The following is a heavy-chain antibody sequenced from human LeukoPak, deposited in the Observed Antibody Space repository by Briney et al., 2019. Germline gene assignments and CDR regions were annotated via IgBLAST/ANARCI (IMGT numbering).Heavy chain of an antibody. J-gene: IGHJ4*02. Sequence: GGSPRLSCAASGFTFSSYGMHWVRQAPGKGLEWVAVISYDGSNKYYADSVKGRFTISRDNSKNTLYLQMNSLRAEDTAVYYCAKSPRGIVGATFDYWGQGTLVTVSS. CDR3: AKSPRGIVGATFDY. CDR2: ISYDGSNK. V-gene: IGHV3-30*18. CDR1: GFTFSSYG. D-gene: IGHD1-26*01.